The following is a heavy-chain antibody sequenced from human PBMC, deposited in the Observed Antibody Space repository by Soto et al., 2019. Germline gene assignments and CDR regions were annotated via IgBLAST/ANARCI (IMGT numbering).Heavy chain of an antibody. D-gene: IGHD3-22*01. CDR3: AKEGGMDYYDSSGYHPAAFDI. Sequence: GGSLRLSCAASGFTFIDYAISWVRQAPGKGLEWVSVISASGGSTYYADSVKGRFTTSRDNSKNTLYLQMNSLRAEDTAVYYCAKEGGMDYYDSSGYHPAAFDIWGQGTMVTVSS. V-gene: IGHV3-23*01. CDR2: ISASGGST. CDR1: GFTFIDYA. J-gene: IGHJ3*02.